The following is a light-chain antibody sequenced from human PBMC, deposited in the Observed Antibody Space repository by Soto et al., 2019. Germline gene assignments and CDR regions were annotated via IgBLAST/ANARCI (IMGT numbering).Light chain of an antibody. CDR3: QQYNDWPQT. CDR1: QSVGIN. CDR2: GAS. J-gene: IGKJ1*01. V-gene: IGKV3-15*01. Sequence: PEAPAGLSVSPKKWSMLCVRASQSVGINVAWYQQKPGQAPRLLIYGASTRATGSPDRFSDSGSATEFTLTLSRLQSEDFAVYYCQQYNDWPQTFGQGTKVDI.